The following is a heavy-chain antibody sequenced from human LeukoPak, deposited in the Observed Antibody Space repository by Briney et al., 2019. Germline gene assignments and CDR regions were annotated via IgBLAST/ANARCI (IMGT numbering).Heavy chain of an antibody. CDR2: IYYSGST. Sequence: SETLSLTCTVSGGSISSSSYYWGWIRQPPGKGLEWIGSIYYSGSTYYNPSLKSRVTISLDTSENQFSLKLGSVTAADTAVYFCASFSDNGGNFFDYWGQGTLVTVSS. CDR1: GGSISSSSYY. J-gene: IGHJ4*02. D-gene: IGHD4-23*01. V-gene: IGHV4-39*07. CDR3: ASFSDNGGNFFDY.